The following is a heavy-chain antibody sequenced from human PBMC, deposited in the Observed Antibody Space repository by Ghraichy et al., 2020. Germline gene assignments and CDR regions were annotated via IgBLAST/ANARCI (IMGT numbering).Heavy chain of an antibody. CDR3: ARLMIVDPGLDY. D-gene: IGHD3-22*01. Sequence: GESLNISCKGSGYSFTSYWIGWVRQMPVKGLECLGIIYPGDSDTRYSPSFQGQVTISADKPISTAYLQWCSLKASDTVMYYCARLMIVDPGLDYGGQGTLVPVSS. V-gene: IGHV5-51*01. CDR2: IYPGDSDT. CDR1: GYSFTSYW. J-gene: IGHJ4*02.